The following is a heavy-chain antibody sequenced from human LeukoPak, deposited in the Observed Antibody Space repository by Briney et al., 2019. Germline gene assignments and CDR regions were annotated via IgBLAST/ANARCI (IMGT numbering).Heavy chain of an antibody. D-gene: IGHD5-18*01. J-gene: IGHJ4*02. CDR1: GFTFSSYS. CDR2: IKQDGSEK. V-gene: IGHV3-7*01. Sequence: PGGSLRLSCAASGFTFSSYSMNWVRQAPGKGLEWVANIKQDGSEKYYVDSVKGRFTISRDNAKNSLYLQMNSLRAEDTAVYYCASPQYSYGSFDYWGQGTLVTVSS. CDR3: ASPQYSYGSFDY.